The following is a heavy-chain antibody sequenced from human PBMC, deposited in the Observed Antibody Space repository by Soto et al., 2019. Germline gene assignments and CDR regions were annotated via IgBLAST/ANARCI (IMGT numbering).Heavy chain of an antibody. CDR3: AREGSKNYDFWSGYSNWFEP. CDR2: ISAYNGNT. J-gene: IGHJ5*02. D-gene: IGHD3-3*01. Sequence: GASGKVCCKASRYTFTSYGIRLVREGNGQGLEWIGLISAYNGNTNSAQKLEGRVTMTTDTSTSTAYMELRSLRSDDTAVYYCAREGSKNYDFWSGYSNWFEPWGQGTLVTVS. V-gene: IGHV1-18*01. CDR1: RYTFTSYG.